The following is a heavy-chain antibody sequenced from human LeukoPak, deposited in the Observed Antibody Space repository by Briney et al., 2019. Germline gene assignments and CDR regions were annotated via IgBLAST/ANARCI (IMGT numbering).Heavy chain of an antibody. CDR1: GYTFTSYG. D-gene: IGHD2-2*01. Sequence: GASVKVSCKASGYTFTSYGISWVRQAPGQGLEWMGWISAYNGNTNYAQKLQGRVTMTTDTSTGTAYMELRSLRSDDTAVYYCARNPLPAASGWFDPWGQGTLVTVSS. V-gene: IGHV1-18*04. J-gene: IGHJ5*02. CDR3: ARNPLPAASGWFDP. CDR2: ISAYNGNT.